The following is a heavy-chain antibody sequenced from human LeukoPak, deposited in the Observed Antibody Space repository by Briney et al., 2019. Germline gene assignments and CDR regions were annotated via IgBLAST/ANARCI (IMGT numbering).Heavy chain of an antibody. V-gene: IGHV4-61*02. CDR1: GGSISSGSYY. J-gene: IGHJ4*02. CDR2: IYTSGSA. D-gene: IGHD6-13*01. CDR3: ARDRIAAAGTGIDY. Sequence: SETLSLTCTVSGGSISSGSYYWSWIRQPAGKGLEWIGRIYTSGSANYNPSLKSRVTISVDTSKNQFSLKLSSVTAADTAVYYCARDRIAAAGTGIDYWGQGTLVTVSS.